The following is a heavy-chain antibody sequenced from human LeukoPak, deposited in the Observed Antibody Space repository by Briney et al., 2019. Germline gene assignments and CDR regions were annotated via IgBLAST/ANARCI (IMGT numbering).Heavy chain of an antibody. CDR3: IVFGDSNH. CDR1: GFTVSSNS. Sequence: GGSLRLSCAASGFTVSSNSMSWVRQAPGKGLEWVSVLYSGGNTYYADSVKGRFTISRDNSKNTLYLQINSLRVEDTAVYYCIVFGDSNHWGQGTLVTVSS. V-gene: IGHV3-53*01. CDR2: LYSGGNT. J-gene: IGHJ5*02. D-gene: IGHD4-17*01.